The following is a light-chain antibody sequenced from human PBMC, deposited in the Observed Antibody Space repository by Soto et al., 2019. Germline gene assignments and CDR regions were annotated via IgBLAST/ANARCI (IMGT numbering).Light chain of an antibody. CDR1: QSVSSTY. V-gene: IGKV3-20*01. CDR3: QQYGHSLWT. Sequence: DIVLTQSPGTLSLSPGERAALACSSSQSVSSTYLIWYQQKPGQAPRLLIYGASSRATGIPDRFSGSGSGTDFTLTISRLEPEDYAVYYCQQYGHSLWTFGQGTKVDI. CDR2: GAS. J-gene: IGKJ1*01.